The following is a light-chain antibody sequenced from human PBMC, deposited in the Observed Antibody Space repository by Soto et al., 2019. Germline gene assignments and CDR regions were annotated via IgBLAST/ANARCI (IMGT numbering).Light chain of an antibody. CDR2: EVS. V-gene: IGLV2-8*01. J-gene: IGLJ2*01. CDR1: SSDVGGYNY. CDR3: SSYAGSNTVV. Sequence: QSALTQPPSASGSPGQSVTISCTGTSSDVGGYNYVSWYQQHPGKAPKLMIYEVSKRPSGVPDRFSGSKSGNTASLTVSGLQAEDDADYYCSSYAGSNTVVFGGGTQLTVL.